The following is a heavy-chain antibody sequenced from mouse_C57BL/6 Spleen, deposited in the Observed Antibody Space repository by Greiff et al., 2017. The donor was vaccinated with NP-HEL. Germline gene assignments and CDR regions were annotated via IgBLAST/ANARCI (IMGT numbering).Heavy chain of an antibody. Sequence: QVQLQQSGAELVKPGASVKLSCKASGYTFTSYWMQWVKQRPGQGLEWIGEIDPSDSYTNYNQKFKGKATLTVDTSSSTAYMQLSSLTSEDSAVYYCARSAPVVATDYWGQGTTLTVSS. D-gene: IGHD1-1*01. CDR2: IDPSDSYT. V-gene: IGHV1-50*01. J-gene: IGHJ2*01. CDR1: GYTFTSYW. CDR3: ARSAPVVATDY.